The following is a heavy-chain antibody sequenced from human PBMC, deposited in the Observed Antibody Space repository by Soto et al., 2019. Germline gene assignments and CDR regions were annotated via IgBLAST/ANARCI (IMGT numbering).Heavy chain of an antibody. D-gene: IGHD3-10*01. V-gene: IGHV3-72*01. CDR1: GFTFSDHS. J-gene: IGHJ4*02. CDR2: SRNKANSYTT. CDR3: ARGESKKSAYGSYFDS. Sequence: EVQLVESGGGLVQPGGSLRLSCAVSGFTFSDHSMDWVRQAPGKGLEWVGRSRNKANSYTTEYAASVKGRFIISRDDSKNSMYLQMNSLQTEDTDVYYYARGESKKSAYGSYFDSWGQGTLVTVSS.